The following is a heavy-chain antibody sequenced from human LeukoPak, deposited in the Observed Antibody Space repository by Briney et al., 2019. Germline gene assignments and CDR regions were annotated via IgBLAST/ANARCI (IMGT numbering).Heavy chain of an antibody. CDR1: GGTFSSYA. Sequence: SCKASGGTFSSYAISWVRQAPGQGLEWMGRIIPIFGIANYAQKFQGRVTITADKSTSTAYMELSSLRSEDTAVYYCARDIEEPLGYCSSTSCERRYNWFDPWGQGTLVTVSS. CDR2: IIPIFGIA. CDR3: ARDIEEPLGYCSSTSCERRYNWFDP. D-gene: IGHD2-2*01. V-gene: IGHV1-69*04. J-gene: IGHJ5*02.